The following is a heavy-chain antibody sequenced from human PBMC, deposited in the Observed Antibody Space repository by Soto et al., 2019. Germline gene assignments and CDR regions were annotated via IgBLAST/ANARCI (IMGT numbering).Heavy chain of an antibody. CDR1: GGTFSSYA. Sequence: QVQLVQSGAVVKKPGSSVKVSCKASGGTFSSYAISWVRQAPGQGLEWMGGMIPTFGTANYAQKCQGRVTITADESTSTAYMELSSLRSADTAVYCCARDGRYDILRYGMDVWGQGTTVTVSS. D-gene: IGHD3-9*01. J-gene: IGHJ6*02. V-gene: IGHV1-69*12. CDR3: ARDGRYDILRYGMDV. CDR2: MIPTFGTA.